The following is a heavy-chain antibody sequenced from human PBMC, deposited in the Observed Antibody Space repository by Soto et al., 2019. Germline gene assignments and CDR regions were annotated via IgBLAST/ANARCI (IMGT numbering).Heavy chain of an antibody. Sequence: GGSLRLSCAASGFAFTNYAMSWVRQAPGKGLEWVSAISGGGGSTYYADSVKGRFTISRDNSKNTLYLQMNSLRAEDTAVYYCAKSTGYDSSGYYRGPFDYWAQGTLVTVSS. D-gene: IGHD3-22*01. CDR1: GFAFTNYA. J-gene: IGHJ4*02. CDR2: ISGGGGST. CDR3: AKSTGYDSSGYYRGPFDY. V-gene: IGHV3-23*01.